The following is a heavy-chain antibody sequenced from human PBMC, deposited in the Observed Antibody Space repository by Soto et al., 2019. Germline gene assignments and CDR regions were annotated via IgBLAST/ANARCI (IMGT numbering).Heavy chain of an antibody. V-gene: IGHV4-4*07. CDR2: IYTSGNS. CDR1: GVPVNDYF. Sequence: QVQLQESGPGLVKPSETLSLTCTVSGVPVNDYFWSWVRQPAGKGLEWIGRIYTSGNSNYNPSLERRVTMAGDTSKNQLSLNLTSVTAADTAVYYWARGVVSGARGGSYYYGLDVWGQGTTVTVYS. D-gene: IGHD2-2*01. J-gene: IGHJ6*01. CDR3: ARGVVSGARGGSYYYGLDV.